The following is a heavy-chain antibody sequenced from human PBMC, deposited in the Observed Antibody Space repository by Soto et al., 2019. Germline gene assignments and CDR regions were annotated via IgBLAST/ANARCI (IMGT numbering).Heavy chain of an antibody. CDR3: ARHGDYIGPFDP. CDR2: ISSSSSYI. D-gene: IGHD4-4*01. V-gene: IGHV3-21*01. CDR1: GFTFSSYS. Sequence: GGSLRLSCAASGFTFSSYSMNWVRQAPGKGLEWVSSISSSSSYIYYADSVKGRFTISRDNAKNSLYLQMNSLRAEDTAVYYCARHGDYIGPFDPWGQGTLVTVSS. J-gene: IGHJ5*02.